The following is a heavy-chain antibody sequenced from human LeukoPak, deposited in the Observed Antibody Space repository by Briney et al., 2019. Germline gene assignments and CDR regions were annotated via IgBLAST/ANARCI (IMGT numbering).Heavy chain of an antibody. V-gene: IGHV3-30*02. D-gene: IGHD3-10*02. J-gene: IGHJ3*01. CDR2: IRYDGSNK. CDR3: AKFFSGEYVRAFDV. CDR1: GFTFSSYG. Sequence: GGSLRLSCAASGFTFSSYGMHWVRQAPGKGLEWVAFIRYDGSNKYYADSVKGRFTISRDNSKNTLYLQMNSLRAEDTAVYYCAKFFSGEYVRAFDVWGQGTMVTVSS.